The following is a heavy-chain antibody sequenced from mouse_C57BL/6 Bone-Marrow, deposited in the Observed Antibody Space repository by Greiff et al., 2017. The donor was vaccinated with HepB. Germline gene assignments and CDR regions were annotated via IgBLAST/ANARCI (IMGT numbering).Heavy chain of an antibody. CDR3: ARLGEGSSYGWFAY. D-gene: IGHD1-1*01. Sequence: DVHLVESGGGLVQPGGSLKLSCAASGFTFSDYGMAWVRQAPRKGPEWVAFISNLAYSIYYADTVTGRFTISRENAKNTLYLEMSSLRSEDTAMYYCARLGEGSSYGWFAYWGQGTLVTVSA. CDR2: ISNLAYSI. CDR1: GFTFSDYG. J-gene: IGHJ3*01. V-gene: IGHV5-15*01.